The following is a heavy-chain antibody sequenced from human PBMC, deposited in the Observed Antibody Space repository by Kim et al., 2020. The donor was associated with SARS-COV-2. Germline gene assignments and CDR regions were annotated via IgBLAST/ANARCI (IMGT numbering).Heavy chain of an antibody. D-gene: IGHD1-26*01. V-gene: IGHV3-30*18. CDR3: AKGEAKWELLGAFDI. CDR2: VSNDGSNK. CDR1: GFTFSSYG. J-gene: IGHJ3*02. Sequence: GGSLRLSCAAFGFTFSSYGMHWVRQAPGKGLEWVAVVSNDGSNKYYGYSVKGRFTISRDNSKNTLYLQMNSLRPEDTAVYYCAKGEAKWELLGAFDIWGQGTMVTVSS.